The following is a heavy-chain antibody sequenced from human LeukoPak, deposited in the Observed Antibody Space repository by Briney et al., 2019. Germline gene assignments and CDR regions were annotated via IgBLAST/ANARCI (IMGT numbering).Heavy chain of an antibody. J-gene: IGHJ3*02. CDR1: GGSFSGYY. D-gene: IGHD6-13*01. CDR3: ARAFIAAAGLRKLNAFDI. Sequence: SETLSLTCAVYGGSFSGYYWSWIRQPPGKGLEWMGEINHSGSTNYNPSLKSRVTISVDTSKNQFSLKLSSVTAADTAVYYCARAFIAAAGLRKLNAFDIWGQGTMVTVSS. V-gene: IGHV4-34*01. CDR2: INHSGST.